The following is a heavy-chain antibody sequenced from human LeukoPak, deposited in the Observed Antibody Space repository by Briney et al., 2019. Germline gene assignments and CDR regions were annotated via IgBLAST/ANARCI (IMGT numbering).Heavy chain of an antibody. D-gene: IGHD5-24*01. Sequence: PSETLSLTCTVSGGSINNYYWSWIRQPPGKGLEWIGYIYYSGSTNYNPSLKSRVTISVDTSKNQFSLKLSSVTAADTAVYYCARAGGRWLQYDYWGQGTLVTVSS. V-gene: IGHV4-59*01. J-gene: IGHJ4*02. CDR1: GGSINNYY. CDR2: IYYSGST. CDR3: ARAGGRWLQYDY.